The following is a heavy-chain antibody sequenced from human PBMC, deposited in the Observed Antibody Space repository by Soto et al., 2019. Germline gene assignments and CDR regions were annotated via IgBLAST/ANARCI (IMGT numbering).Heavy chain of an antibody. V-gene: IGHV1-69*06. CDR3: ARKTLYCSGGSCYQTTSQYYFDY. Sequence: QVQLVQSGAEVKKPGSSVKVSCKASGGTFSSYAISWVRQAPGQGLEWMGGIIPIFGTANYAQKFQGRVTITADKSTSTAYMALSSLRSEDTAVYYCARKTLYCSGGSCYQTTSQYYFDYWGQGTLVTVSS. CDR1: GGTFSSYA. CDR2: IIPIFGTA. J-gene: IGHJ4*02. D-gene: IGHD2-15*01.